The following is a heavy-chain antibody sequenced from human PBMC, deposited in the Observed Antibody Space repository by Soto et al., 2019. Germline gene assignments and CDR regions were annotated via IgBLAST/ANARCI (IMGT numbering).Heavy chain of an antibody. V-gene: IGHV1-69*13. CDR1: GGTFSSYA. CDR3: ARSGMAQIRDYYYGMDV. J-gene: IGHJ6*02. Sequence: SVKVSCKASGGTFSSYAISWVRQAPGQGLEWMGGIIPIFGTANYAQKFQGRVTITADESTSTAYMELSSLRSEDTAVYYCARSGMAQIRDYYYGMDVWGQGTTVTVSS. CDR2: IIPIFGTA. D-gene: IGHD1-26*01.